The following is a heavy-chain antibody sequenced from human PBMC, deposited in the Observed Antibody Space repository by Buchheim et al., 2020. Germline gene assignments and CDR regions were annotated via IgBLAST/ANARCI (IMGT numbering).Heavy chain of an antibody. CDR3: TRDEGPASGVRPDQICSGGSCYYYYYGMDV. D-gene: IGHD2-15*01. V-gene: IGHV3-49*04. J-gene: IGHJ6*02. CDR2: IRSKAYGGTT. CDR1: GFTFGDYA. Sequence: EVQLVESGGGLVQPGRSLRLSCTASGFTFGDYAMSWVRQAPGKGLEWVGFIRSKAYGGTTEYAASVKGRFTISRDDSKSIAYLQMNSLKTEDTAVYYCTRDEGPASGVRPDQICSGGSCYYYYYGMDVWGQGTT.